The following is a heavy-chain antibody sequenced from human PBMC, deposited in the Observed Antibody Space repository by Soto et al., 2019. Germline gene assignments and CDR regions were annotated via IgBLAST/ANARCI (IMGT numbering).Heavy chain of an antibody. CDR2: INPDRGDT. Sequence: ASVKVSCKASGYTFTDYYMHWVRQAPGQGLEWMGWINPDRGDTNYAPKFQGWVTMTRDTSITTAYMELSSLKSDDTAVYYCAIDGSGNHPSLGYYYYSMDVWGQGTTVTVSS. CDR3: AIDGSGNHPSLGYYYYSMDV. V-gene: IGHV1-2*04. J-gene: IGHJ6*02. CDR1: GYTFTDYY.